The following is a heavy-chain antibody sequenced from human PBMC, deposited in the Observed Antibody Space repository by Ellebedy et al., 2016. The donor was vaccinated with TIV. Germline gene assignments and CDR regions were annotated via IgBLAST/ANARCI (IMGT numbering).Heavy chain of an antibody. CDR3: ARWGYDSDYGMDV. J-gene: IGHJ6*02. CDR2: TSNSGVAA. V-gene: IGHV3-23*01. Sequence: GESLKISCSASGFTFTSYAMSWVRQAPGRGLEWVSTTSNSGVAAYYADSVKGRFTISRDNSKTTLYLQRNSLRAEDTAVYYCARWGYDSDYGMDVWGQGTTVTVSS. D-gene: IGHD3-3*01. CDR1: GFTFTSYA.